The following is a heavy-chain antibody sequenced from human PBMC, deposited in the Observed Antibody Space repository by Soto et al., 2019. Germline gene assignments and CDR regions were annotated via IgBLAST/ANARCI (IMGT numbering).Heavy chain of an antibody. CDR2: IDPSDSYT. J-gene: IGHJ6*02. V-gene: IGHV5-10-1*01. Sequence: AGSLKISCKGSGNSFTSYWHPWVRQMPGKGLAWMGGIDPSDSYTNYSPSFQGHVTISADKSISTAYLQGSSLKASDTAMYYCARPSGVEGNRLGYNYYGIDVWGQGITATVPS. CDR3: ARPSGVEGNRLGYNYYGIDV. CDR1: GNSFTSYW. D-gene: IGHD2-8*01.